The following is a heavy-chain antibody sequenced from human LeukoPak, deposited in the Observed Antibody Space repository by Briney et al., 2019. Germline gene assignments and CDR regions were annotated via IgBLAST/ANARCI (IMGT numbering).Heavy chain of an antibody. D-gene: IGHD3-16*01. CDR1: GHTLTELS. Sequence: ASVKVSCKVSGHTLTELSVHWVRQAPGKGLEWLGGFDIEDEKRWYERKFRGRVIVTEDTSIDTAYMELSGLTSDDTAVYFCTTEYMTSAWRWGYWGQGTLVVVSS. CDR3: TTEYMTSAWRWGY. J-gene: IGHJ4*02. CDR2: FDIEDEKR. V-gene: IGHV1-24*01.